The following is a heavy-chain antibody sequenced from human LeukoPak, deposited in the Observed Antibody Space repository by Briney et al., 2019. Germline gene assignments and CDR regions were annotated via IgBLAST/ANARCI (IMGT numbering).Heavy chain of an antibody. Sequence: ASVTVSYKASGYTFTIYCISWVRQAPGQGLEWLGWISAYNGNTNYAQKLQGRVTMTTDTSTSTAYMELRSLRSDDTAVYYCARGRDYDILTGYYTGLDYWGQGTLVTVSS. CDR1: GYTFTIYC. CDR2: ISAYNGNT. V-gene: IGHV1-18*01. D-gene: IGHD3-9*01. CDR3: ARGRDYDILTGYYTGLDY. J-gene: IGHJ4*02.